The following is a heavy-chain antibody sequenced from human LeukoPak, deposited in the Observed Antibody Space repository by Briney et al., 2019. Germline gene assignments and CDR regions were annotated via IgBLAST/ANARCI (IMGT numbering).Heavy chain of an antibody. CDR3: ARDAALLPGKYYYYMDV. D-gene: IGHD1-14*01. Sequence: GGSLRLSCVGSGFTFSIYNMNWVRQAPGKGLEWVSSITGSSTYTNYADSLKGRFTISRDNAKNSMYLEMNSLTAEDTAVYFCARDAALLPGKYYYYMDVWGKGTRVTVSS. J-gene: IGHJ6*03. V-gene: IGHV3-21*01. CDR2: ITGSSTYT. CDR1: GFTFSIYN.